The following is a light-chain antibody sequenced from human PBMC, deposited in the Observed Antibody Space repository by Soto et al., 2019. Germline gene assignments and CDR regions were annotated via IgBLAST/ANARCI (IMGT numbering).Light chain of an antibody. CDR3: ALYLGSVIWV. Sequence: QTVVTQDPSFSVSPGGTVTLTCGLTSGSVSTSHKPAWYQQTPGQSPRTLIYSTNTRSSGVPDRFSGSILGNKAALTITGAQAEDESDYYGALYLGSVIWVFGGGTKLTVL. J-gene: IGLJ3*02. CDR1: SGSVSTSHK. CDR2: STN. V-gene: IGLV8-61*01.